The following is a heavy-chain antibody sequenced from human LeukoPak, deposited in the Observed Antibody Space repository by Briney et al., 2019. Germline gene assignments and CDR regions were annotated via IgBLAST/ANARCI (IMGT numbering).Heavy chain of an antibody. J-gene: IGHJ3*02. CDR2: IYSGGST. Sequence: GGSLRHSCAASGFTVSSNYMSWVRQAPGKGLEWVSVIYSGGSTYYADSVKGRFTISRDNSKNTLYLQMNSLRAEDTAVYYCARDTHYYDSSGLDAFDIWGQGTMVTVSS. D-gene: IGHD3-22*01. V-gene: IGHV3-66*01. CDR3: ARDTHYYDSSGLDAFDI. CDR1: GFTVSSNY.